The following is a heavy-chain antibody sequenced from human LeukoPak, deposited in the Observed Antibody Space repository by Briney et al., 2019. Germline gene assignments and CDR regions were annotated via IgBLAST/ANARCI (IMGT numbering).Heavy chain of an antibody. CDR3: ARPYYDILTGYSSRFDY. D-gene: IGHD3-9*01. Sequence: ASVTVSCKASGYTFTSYYMHWVRQAPGQGLEWMGIINPSGGSTSYAQKFQGRVTMTRDMSTSTVYMELSSLRSEDTAVYYCARPYYDILTGYSSRFDYWGQGTLVTVSS. CDR2: INPSGGST. V-gene: IGHV1-46*01. J-gene: IGHJ4*02. CDR1: GYTFTSYY.